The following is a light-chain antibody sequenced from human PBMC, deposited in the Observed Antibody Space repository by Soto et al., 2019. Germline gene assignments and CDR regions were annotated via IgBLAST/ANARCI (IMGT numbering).Light chain of an antibody. Sequence: DIQMTQSPSSLSASVGDRVTITCRASQTIATYLNWYQHKPGKAPKLLIYTASTLQSGVPSRFSGSGSGTEFTLTITSLQPEDFAAYYCQQLYTYPLTFGGGTKVDI. CDR3: QQLYTYPLT. CDR2: TAS. J-gene: IGKJ4*01. CDR1: QTIATY. V-gene: IGKV1-9*01.